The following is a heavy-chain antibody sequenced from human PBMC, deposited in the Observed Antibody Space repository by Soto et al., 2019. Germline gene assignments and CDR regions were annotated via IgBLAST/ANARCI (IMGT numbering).Heavy chain of an antibody. J-gene: IGHJ6*03. V-gene: IGHV1-3*01. D-gene: IGHD3-10*01. CDR2: INAGNGNT. Sequence: ASVKVSCNASGYTFTSYAMHWVLQAPGQRLEWMGWINAGNGNTKYSQKSQARVTITRDTSASTAYMELSSLRSEDTAVYYWARVEPDYYGSGSYYNRLYYYYYMDVWGKGTTVTVSS. CDR1: GYTFTSYA. CDR3: ARVEPDYYGSGSYYNRLYYYYYMDV.